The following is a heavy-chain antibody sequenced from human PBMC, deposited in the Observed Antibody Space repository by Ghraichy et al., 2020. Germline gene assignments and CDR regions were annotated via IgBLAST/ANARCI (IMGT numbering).Heavy chain of an antibody. CDR1: GGSISSSSYY. Sequence: SKTPSLTCTVSGGSISSSSYYWGWIRQPPGKGLEWIGSIYYSGSTYYNPSLKSRVTISVDTSKNQFSLKLSSVTAADTAVYYCARQGSSSWYGVNNWFDPWGQGTLVTVSS. J-gene: IGHJ5*02. V-gene: IGHV4-39*01. D-gene: IGHD6-13*01. CDR3: ARQGSSSWYGVNNWFDP. CDR2: IYYSGST.